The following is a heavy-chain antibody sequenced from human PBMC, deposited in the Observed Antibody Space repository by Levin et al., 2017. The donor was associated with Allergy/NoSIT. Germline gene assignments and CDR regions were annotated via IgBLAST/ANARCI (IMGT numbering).Heavy chain of an antibody. CDR2: ISSSSSYI. J-gene: IGHJ3*02. CDR3: ARTYSSSWYIAFDI. Sequence: LSLPCAASGFTFSSYSMNWVRQAPGKGLEWVSSISSSSSYIYYADSVKGRFTISRDNAKNSLYLQMNSLRAEDTAVYYCARTYSSSWYIAFDIWGQGTMVTVSS. D-gene: IGHD6-13*01. V-gene: IGHV3-21*01. CDR1: GFTFSSYS.